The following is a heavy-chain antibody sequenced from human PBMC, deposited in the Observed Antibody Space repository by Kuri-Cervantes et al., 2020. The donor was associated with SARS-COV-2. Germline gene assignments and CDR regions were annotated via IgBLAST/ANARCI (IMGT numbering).Heavy chain of an antibody. J-gene: IGHJ4*02. Sequence: GESLKISYAASGFTSSNYGVHWVRQAPGKGLEWVAVIWYDGSNKYYADSVKGRFTISRDTSKNTVHLQMNSLRVENTAVYYCARDVGYCNNDVCQCRDFDYWGQGTLVTVSS. CDR2: IWYDGSNK. CDR3: ARDVGYCNNDVCQCRDFDY. CDR1: GFTSSNYG. D-gene: IGHD2-8*01. V-gene: IGHV3-33*08.